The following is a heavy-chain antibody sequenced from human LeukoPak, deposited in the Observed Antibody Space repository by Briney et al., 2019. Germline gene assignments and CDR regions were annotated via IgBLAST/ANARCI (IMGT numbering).Heavy chain of an antibody. Sequence: SETLSLTCTVSGGSISSYYWSWIRQPPGKGLEWLGYIYHSGSTYYNPSLKSRVTISVDRSKNQFSLKLSSVTAADTAVYYCARDSGYLGYWGQGTLVTVSS. CDR2: IYHSGST. D-gene: IGHD7-27*01. V-gene: IGHV4-59*12. J-gene: IGHJ4*02. CDR3: ARDSGYLGY. CDR1: GGSISSYY.